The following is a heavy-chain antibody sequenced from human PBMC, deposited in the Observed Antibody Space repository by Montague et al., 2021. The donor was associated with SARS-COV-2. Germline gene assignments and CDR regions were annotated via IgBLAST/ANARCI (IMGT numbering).Heavy chain of an antibody. CDR3: ARTTTRMLYPENAFDI. CDR2: TYYRSKWYH. CDR1: GDSVSSNTAT. J-gene: IGHJ3*02. Sequence: CAISGDSVSSNTATWSWIGQSPSRGLEWLGRTYYRSKWYHDYAISLKSRITINPDTSKNQFSLQLSSVAPEDTAVFYCARTTTRMLYPENAFDIWGQGTMVTVSS. D-gene: IGHD2-15*01. V-gene: IGHV6-1*01.